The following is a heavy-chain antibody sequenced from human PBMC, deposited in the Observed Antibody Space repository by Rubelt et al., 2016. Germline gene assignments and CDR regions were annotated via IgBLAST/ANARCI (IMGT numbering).Heavy chain of an antibody. Sequence: CAVSGGSISSSNWWSWVRQPPGKGLEWIGEIYHSGSTNYNPSLKSRVTIPVDKSKNQFSLKLSSVTAADTAVYHCARGIDEYSSSVFDYWGQGTLVTVSS. D-gene: IGHD6-6*01. V-gene: IGHV4-4*02. CDR3: ARGIDEYSSSVFDY. CDR1: GGSISSSNW. J-gene: IGHJ4*02. CDR2: IYHSGST.